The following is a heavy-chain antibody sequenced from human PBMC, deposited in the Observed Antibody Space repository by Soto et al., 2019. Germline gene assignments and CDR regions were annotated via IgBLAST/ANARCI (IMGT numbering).Heavy chain of an antibody. J-gene: IGHJ4*02. CDR3: ASDGVIAGPAVDD. V-gene: IGHV3-48*02. D-gene: IGHD1-20*01. CDR2: ISSSSSTI. Sequence: GGSLRLSCAASGFTFSSYSMNWVRQAPGKGLEWVSYISSSSSTIYYADSVKGRFTISRDNAKNSLYLQMNSLRYEDTAVYYCASDGVIAGPAVDDWGQGTLVSVSS. CDR1: GFTFSSYS.